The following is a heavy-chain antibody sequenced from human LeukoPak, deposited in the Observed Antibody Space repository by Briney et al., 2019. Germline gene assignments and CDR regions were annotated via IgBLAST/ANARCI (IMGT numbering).Heavy chain of an antibody. CDR2: IKQDGSEK. CDR3: AAGYCSSRSCYANWSDP. J-gene: IGHJ5*02. CDR1: GFMFSNYW. V-gene: IGHV3-7*02. D-gene: IGHD2-2*01. Sequence: GGSLRLSCAAPGFMFSNYWLSWVRQAPGKGLEWVANIKQDGSEKYYLDSVRGRFTISRDNAKNSLYLQMNSLRAEDTAVYYCAAGYCSSRSCYANWSDPWGQGTLVTVSS.